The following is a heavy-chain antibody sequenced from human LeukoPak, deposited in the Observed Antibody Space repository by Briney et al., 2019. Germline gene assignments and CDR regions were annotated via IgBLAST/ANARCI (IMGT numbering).Heavy chain of an antibody. D-gene: IGHD3-10*01. Sequence: ASVKVSCKTSGYTFTSYGISWVRQAPGQGLEWMGWTNTDKGDTDHAQTLQGRVTMTIDTSTSTAYMELRSLRSDDTAVYYCAGTLWFGDYEMYDQWGQGALLTVSS. CDR2: TNTDKGDT. CDR3: AGTLWFGDYEMYDQ. CDR1: GYTFTSYG. V-gene: IGHV1-18*01. J-gene: IGHJ5*02.